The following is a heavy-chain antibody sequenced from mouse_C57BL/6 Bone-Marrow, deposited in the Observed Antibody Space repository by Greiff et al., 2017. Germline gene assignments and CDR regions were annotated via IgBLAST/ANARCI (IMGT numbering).Heavy chain of an antibody. CDR3: ARRHGYYPYYFDY. Sequence: EVQVVESGGGLVKPGGSLKLSCAASGFTFSDYGMHWVRQAPEKGLEWVAYISRGSSTIYYAAKVKGRFTISRDNAKNTLFLQLTSLRSEDTATDYCARRHGYYPYYFDYWGQGTTLTVSS. CDR2: ISRGSSTI. J-gene: IGHJ2*01. V-gene: IGHV5-17*01. CDR1: GFTFSDYG. D-gene: IGHD2-3*01.